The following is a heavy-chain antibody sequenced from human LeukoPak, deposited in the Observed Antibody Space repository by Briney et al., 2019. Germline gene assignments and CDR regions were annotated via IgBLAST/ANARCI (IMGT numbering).Heavy chain of an antibody. CDR1: GFTFSSYA. Sequence: GGSLRLSCAASGFTFSSYAISWVRQAPGKGLEWVSAISGSGGSTYYADSVKGRFTISRDNSKNTLYLQMNSLRAEDTAVYYCAKWAFYDFWSGYYWYYFDYWGQGTLVTVSS. CDR3: AKWAFYDFWSGYYWYYFDY. V-gene: IGHV3-23*01. CDR2: ISGSGGST. J-gene: IGHJ4*02. D-gene: IGHD3-3*01.